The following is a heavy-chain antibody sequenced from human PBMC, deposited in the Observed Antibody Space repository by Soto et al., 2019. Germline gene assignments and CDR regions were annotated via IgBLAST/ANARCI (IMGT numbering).Heavy chain of an antibody. J-gene: IGHJ4*02. CDR2: IGTAGNT. CDR3: AKCRSPGGWYDFDY. V-gene: IGHV3-13*01. D-gene: IGHD6-19*01. Sequence: GSLRLSCAASGFTFSSYGMHWVRQATGKGLEWVSAIGTAGNTFYPGSVKGRFTISRENAKNSLYLQMNSLRAEDTAVYYCAKCRSPGGWYDFDYWGQGTMVTVS. CDR1: GFTFSSYG.